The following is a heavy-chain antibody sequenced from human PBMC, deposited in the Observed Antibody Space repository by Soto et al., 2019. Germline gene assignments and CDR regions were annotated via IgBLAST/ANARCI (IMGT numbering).Heavy chain of an antibody. CDR2: ISAYNDYT. D-gene: IGHD2-21*01. CDR3: AKDRPRLTQNFLAVY. V-gene: IGHV1-18*01. CDR1: GYTFTDHG. J-gene: IGHJ4*02. Sequence: QIQLVQSGAEVKKPGASVKVSCKASGYTFTDHGISWVRQAPGQGVEWMGWISAYNDYTAYAQKFQGRVTMTTDKYPNPAYMELRRLTSDDTAVYYCAKDRPRLTQNFLAVYWGQGTLFTVSS.